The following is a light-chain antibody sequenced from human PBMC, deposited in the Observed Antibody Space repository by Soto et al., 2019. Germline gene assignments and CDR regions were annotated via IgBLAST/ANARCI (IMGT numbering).Light chain of an antibody. CDR1: SSNIGSNF. CDR2: RNS. CDR3: AGWDDSLSGYV. Sequence: SVLTQPPSASGTPGQMVTISCSGRSSNIGSNFVYWYQHLPGTAPKLVIYRNSQRPSGVPDRFSGSKSGTSASLAISGLQSEDEADYYCAGWDDSLSGYVFGPGTKVTVL. V-gene: IGLV1-47*01. J-gene: IGLJ1*01.